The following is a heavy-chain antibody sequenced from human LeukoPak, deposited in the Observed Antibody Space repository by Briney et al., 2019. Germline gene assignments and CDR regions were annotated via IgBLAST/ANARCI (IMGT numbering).Heavy chain of an antibody. CDR1: GYTFTGYY. Sequence: GASVKVSCKASGYTFTGYYMHWVRQTPGQGLEWMGGINPNSGDTNYLQEFQGRVTMTRDTSIATVFMNLSRLGFDDTALYYCARGGYSGFSFDYWGQGTLVTVSS. J-gene: IGHJ4*02. D-gene: IGHD5-12*01. V-gene: IGHV1-2*02. CDR3: ARGGYSGFSFDY. CDR2: INPNSGDT.